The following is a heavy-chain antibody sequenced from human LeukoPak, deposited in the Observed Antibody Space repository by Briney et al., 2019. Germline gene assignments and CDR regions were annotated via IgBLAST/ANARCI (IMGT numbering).Heavy chain of an antibody. Sequence: ASVKVSCTTSGYTLTGYYIHLVRQAPGQGLEWMGWINCNTGVTNYAQKFQGRITMTRDTSISTAYMELSSLRSDDTAVYYCARVQVVDFDPCGEGTLVTVSS. D-gene: IGHD2-2*01. CDR2: INCNTGVT. CDR3: ARVQVVDFDP. J-gene: IGHJ5*02. CDR1: GYTLTGYY. V-gene: IGHV1-2*02.